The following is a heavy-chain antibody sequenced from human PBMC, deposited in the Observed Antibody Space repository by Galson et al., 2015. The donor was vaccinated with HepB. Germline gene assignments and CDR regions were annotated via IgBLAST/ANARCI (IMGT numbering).Heavy chain of an antibody. CDR2: ITYDGGSI. CDR1: GFSFSGYA. V-gene: IGHV3-30-3*01. Sequence: SLRLSCAASGFSFSGYAIHWVRQAPGKGLEWMAGITYDGGSIYYGGSVRGRFTISRDNSNNTVSLQMNRLRGEDTAVYYCARGGGGVISGLVITPHFDPWGQGTLVTVSS. D-gene: IGHD3/OR15-3a*01. J-gene: IGHJ5*02. CDR3: ARGGGGVISGLVITPHFDP.